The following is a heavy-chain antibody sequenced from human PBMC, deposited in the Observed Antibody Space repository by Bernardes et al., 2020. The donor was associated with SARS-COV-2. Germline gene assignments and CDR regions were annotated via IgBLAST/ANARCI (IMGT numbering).Heavy chain of an antibody. CDR3: ASVTLSNNDDFDV. CDR1: GYTFTASY. D-gene: IGHD3-16*01. Sequence: ASVKVSCKASGYTFTASYIHWVRQAPGQGLEWMGWIHPNSGDTNYAQKFQGRVTMTRDTSINTAHMELSRLRSDDTAIYYCASVTLSNNDDFDVWGQGTMVTVSS. V-gene: IGHV1-2*02. J-gene: IGHJ3*01. CDR2: IHPNSGDT.